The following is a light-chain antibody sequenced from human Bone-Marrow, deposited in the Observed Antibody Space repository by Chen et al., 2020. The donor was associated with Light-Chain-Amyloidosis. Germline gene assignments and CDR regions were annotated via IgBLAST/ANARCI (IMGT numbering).Light chain of an antibody. CDR3: QSADSSGTYEVI. V-gene: IGLV3-25*03. CDR1: DLQTKY. Sequence: SYELTQPPSVSVSAGQTASSTCFGDDLQTKYAYWYQHKPGQAPVMVIHRDTERPSGISERFSGSSSGTTATLTISGVQAEDEADYHCQSADSSGTYEVIFGGGTKLTVL. J-gene: IGLJ2*01. CDR2: RDT.